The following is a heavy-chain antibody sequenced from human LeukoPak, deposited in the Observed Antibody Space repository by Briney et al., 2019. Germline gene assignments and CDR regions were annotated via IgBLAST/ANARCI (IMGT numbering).Heavy chain of an antibody. CDR1: GGSISSYY. CDR3: ARDFQESSGWYRGDAFDI. D-gene: IGHD6-19*01. V-gene: IGHV4-59*01. Sequence: SETLSLTCTVSGGSISSYYWSWIRQPPGKGLGWIGYIYYSGSTNYNPSLKSRVTISVDTSKNQFSLKLSSVTAADTAVYYCARDFQESSGWYRGDAFDIWGQGTMVTVSS. J-gene: IGHJ3*02. CDR2: IYYSGST.